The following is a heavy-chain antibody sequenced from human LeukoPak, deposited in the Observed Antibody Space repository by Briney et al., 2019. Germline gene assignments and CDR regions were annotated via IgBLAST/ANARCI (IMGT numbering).Heavy chain of an antibody. CDR2: ISGSGGST. V-gene: IGHV3-23*01. CDR3: AKDRGSYCGGDCGRFDY. D-gene: IGHD2-21*02. CDR1: GFTFSSYA. Sequence: PGGSLRLSCAASGFTFSSYAMSWVRQAPGKELEWVSAISGSGGSTYYTDSVKGRFTISRDNSKNTLYLQMNSLRAEDTAVYYCAKDRGSYCGGDCGRFDYWGQGTLVTISS. J-gene: IGHJ4*02.